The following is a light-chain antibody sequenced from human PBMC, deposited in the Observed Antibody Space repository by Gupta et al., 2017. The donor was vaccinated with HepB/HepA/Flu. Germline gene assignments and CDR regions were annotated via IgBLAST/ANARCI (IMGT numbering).Light chain of an antibody. J-gene: IGKJ3*01. Sequence: EIVLTQSPGTLSLSPGERATLSCRASQSVSSSYLAWYQQKPGQAPRLLIYGASSRATGIPDRFSGRGSGTDFTLTISRLEAEDFAVYYCQQYGSSATFGPGTKVDIK. V-gene: IGKV3-20*01. CDR3: QQYGSSAT. CDR2: GAS. CDR1: QSVSSSY.